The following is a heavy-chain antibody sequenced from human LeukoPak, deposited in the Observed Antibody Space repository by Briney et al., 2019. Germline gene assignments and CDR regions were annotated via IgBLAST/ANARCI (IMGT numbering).Heavy chain of an antibody. CDR3: ARDFGGADYYGSGSLNLFDY. D-gene: IGHD3-10*01. Sequence: GGSLRLSCAASGFTFSSYSMNWVRQAPGKGLEWVSSISSSSYIYYADSVKGRFTISRDDAKNSLYLQMNSLRAEDTAVYYCARDFGGADYYGSGSLNLFDYWGQGTLVTVSS. V-gene: IGHV3-21*01. CDR1: GFTFSSYS. CDR2: ISSSSYI. J-gene: IGHJ4*02.